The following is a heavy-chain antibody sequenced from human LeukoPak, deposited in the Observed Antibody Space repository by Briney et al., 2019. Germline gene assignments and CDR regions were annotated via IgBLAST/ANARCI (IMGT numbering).Heavy chain of an antibody. V-gene: IGHV1-18*01. CDR1: GYTFTNYG. CDR2: ITAYNGNR. D-gene: IGHD3-10*01. Sequence: ASVKVSCKASGYTFTNYGISWVRQAPGQGLEWMGWITAYNGNRNYAQKLQGRVTMTTDTSTSTAYMELRSLRSDDTAVYYCARDAHYYGSGVLDYWGQGTLVTVSS. CDR3: ARDAHYYGSGVLDY. J-gene: IGHJ4*02.